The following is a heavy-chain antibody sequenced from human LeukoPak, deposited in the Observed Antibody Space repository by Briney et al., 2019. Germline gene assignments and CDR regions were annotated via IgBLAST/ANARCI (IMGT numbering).Heavy chain of an antibody. CDR3: ARVGSVDYDILTGYYRVDDY. J-gene: IGHJ4*02. V-gene: IGHV1-18*01. Sequence: ASVKVSCKASGYTFTSYGISWVGQAPGQRLEWMGWISAYNGNTNYAQKLQGRVTMTTDTSTSTAYMELRSLRSDDTAVYYCARVGSVDYDILTGYYRVDDYWGQGTLVTVSS. CDR1: GYTFTSYG. D-gene: IGHD3-9*01. CDR2: ISAYNGNT.